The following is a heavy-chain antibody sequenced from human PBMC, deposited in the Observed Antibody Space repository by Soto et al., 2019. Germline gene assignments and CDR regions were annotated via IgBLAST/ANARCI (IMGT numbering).Heavy chain of an antibody. CDR3: ARHVHYYDSSGYYYTYYFDH. D-gene: IGHD3-22*01. CDR2: IYYSGST. CDR1: GGSITTYF. V-gene: IGHV4-59*08. J-gene: IGHJ4*02. Sequence: SETLSLTCNVSGGSITTYFWSWIRQPPGKGLEWIGYIYYSGSTNYNPSLKSRVTISVDTSKNQFSLKLSSVTAADTAVYYCARHVHYYDSSGYYYTYYFDHWGQGTLVTVSS.